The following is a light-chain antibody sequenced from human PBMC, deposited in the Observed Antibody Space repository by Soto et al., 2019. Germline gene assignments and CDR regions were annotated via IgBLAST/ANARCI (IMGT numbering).Light chain of an antibody. CDR2: LGS. J-gene: IGKJ1*01. Sequence: DIVMTQSPLSLPVTPGEPASISCRSSQSLLYSNGYNYLDWYLQKPGQSPQLLIYLGSSRASGVPDRFSGSGSGTDFTLKISRVEAEDVGVYYCMQTLQTSWTFGQGTNVEIK. CDR3: MQTLQTSWT. V-gene: IGKV2-28*01. CDR1: QSLLYSNGYNY.